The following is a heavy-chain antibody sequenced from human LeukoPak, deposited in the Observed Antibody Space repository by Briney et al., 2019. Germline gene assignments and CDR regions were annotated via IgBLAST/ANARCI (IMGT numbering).Heavy chain of an antibody. CDR3: ARLIFAAATISPFDY. CDR2: IYPGDSDT. Sequence: AESLKISCKGSGYSFTSYWIGWVRQMPGKGLGWMGIIYPGDSDTRYSPSFQGQVTISADKSISTAYLQWSSLKASDTAMYYCARLIFAAATISPFDYWGQGTLITVSS. D-gene: IGHD3/OR15-3a*01. J-gene: IGHJ4*02. V-gene: IGHV5-51*01. CDR1: GYSFTSYW.